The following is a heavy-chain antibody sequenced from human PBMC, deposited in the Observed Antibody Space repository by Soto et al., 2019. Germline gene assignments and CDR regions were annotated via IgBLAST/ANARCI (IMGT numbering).Heavy chain of an antibody. CDR2: INHSGST. J-gene: IGHJ4*02. D-gene: IGHD2-15*01. CDR1: GGSFSGYY. Sequence: SETLSLTCAVYGGSFSGYYWSWIRQPPGKGLEWIGEINHSGSTNYNPSLKSRVTISVDTSKNQFSLKLSSVTAADTAVYYCARGGSTTVYCSGGSCERPVDYWGQGTLVTVSS. CDR3: ARGGSTTVYCSGGSCERPVDY. V-gene: IGHV4-34*01.